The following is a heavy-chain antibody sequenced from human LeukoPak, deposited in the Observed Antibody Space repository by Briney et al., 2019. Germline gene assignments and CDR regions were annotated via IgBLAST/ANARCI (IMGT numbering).Heavy chain of an antibody. CDR2: VSYDGSNK. J-gene: IGHJ4*02. CDR1: GFTFSSYG. CDR3: AKYPRIEAAAPDY. D-gene: IGHD6-13*01. V-gene: IGHV3-30*18. Sequence: GGSLRLSCAASGFTFSSYGMHWVRQDPGKGLEWVALVSYDGSNKYYADSVKGGFTISRDKSKNTLSLQMNSLRPQHTAVYYFAKYPRIEAAAPDYWGQGTLVTVSS.